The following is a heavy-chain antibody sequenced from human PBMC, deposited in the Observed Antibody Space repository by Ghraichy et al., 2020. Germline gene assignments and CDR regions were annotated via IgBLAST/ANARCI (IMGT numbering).Heavy chain of an antibody. J-gene: IGHJ6*02. D-gene: IGHD4-17*01. CDR2: IYYSGST. CDR3: ARDFLVTRTTVTTRGLWGERGSHYYGMDV. V-gene: IGHV4-59*01. Sequence: SETLSLTCTVSGGSISSYYWSWIRQPPGKGLEWIGYIYYSGSTNYNPSLKSRVTISVDTSKNQFAPKLSSVTAADTAVYYCARDFLVTRTTVTTRGLWGERGSHYYGMDVWGQGTTVTVSS. CDR1: GGSISSYY.